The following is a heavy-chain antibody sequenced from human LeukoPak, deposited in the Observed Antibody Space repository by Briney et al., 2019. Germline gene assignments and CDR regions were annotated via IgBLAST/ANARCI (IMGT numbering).Heavy chain of an antibody. CDR2: IYTSGST. CDR1: GGSISSYY. CDR3: ARDLEPYDILDY. V-gene: IGHV4-4*07. D-gene: IGHD3-9*01. Sequence: PSQTLSLTCPVSGGSISSYYWSWIRQPAGKGLEWIGRIYTSGSTNYNPSLKSRVTMSVDTSKNQFSLKLSSVTAADTAVYYCARDLEPYDILDYWGQGTLVTVSS. J-gene: IGHJ4*02.